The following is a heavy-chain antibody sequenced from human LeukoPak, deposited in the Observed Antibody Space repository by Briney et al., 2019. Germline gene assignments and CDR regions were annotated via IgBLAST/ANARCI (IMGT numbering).Heavy chain of an antibody. CDR1: GGSIGSSSAY. J-gene: IGHJ4*02. V-gene: IGHV4-39*01. CDR3: VSPRGFSYGYFDY. Sequence: SETLSLTCTVSGGSIGSSSAYWGWIRQPPGKGLEWIGSIYYSKNTYYNPSLKSRVTISADTSKNQFSLSLGSVSATDTAVYYCVSPRGFSYGYFDYWGQGTLVTVSS. CDR2: IYYSKNT. D-gene: IGHD5-18*01.